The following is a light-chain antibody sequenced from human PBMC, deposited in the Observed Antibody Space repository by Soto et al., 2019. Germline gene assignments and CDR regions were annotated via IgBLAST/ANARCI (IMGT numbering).Light chain of an antibody. CDR2: KSS. V-gene: IGKV1-5*03. CDR1: QTVSSW. CDR3: QQYNTYFALS. Sequence: DLQMTQSPSTLSASVGDSVTITCRASQTVSSWVAWYQQKPGQAPKLLVYKSSSLGSGVPTRFSGSGSGTEFTLTISGLQPEDFASYYCQQYNTYFALSFGGGTRVDVK. J-gene: IGKJ4*01.